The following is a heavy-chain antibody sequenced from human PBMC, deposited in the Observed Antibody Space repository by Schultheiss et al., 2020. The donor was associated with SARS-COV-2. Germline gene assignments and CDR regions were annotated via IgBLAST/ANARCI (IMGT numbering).Heavy chain of an antibody. V-gene: IGHV3-33*08. J-gene: IGHJ4*02. Sequence: GESLKISCSASGFTFSSYAMHWVRQAPGKGLEWVAVIWYDGSNKYYADSVKGRFTISRDNSKNTLYLQMNSLRAEDTAVYYCARDGIFVGGYSSGFDYWGQGTLVTVSS. CDR3: ARDGIFVGGYSSGFDY. D-gene: IGHD6-25*01. CDR2: IWYDGSNK. CDR1: GFTFSSYA.